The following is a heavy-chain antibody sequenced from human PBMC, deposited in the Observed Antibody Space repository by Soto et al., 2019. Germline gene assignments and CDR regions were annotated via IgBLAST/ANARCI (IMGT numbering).Heavy chain of an antibody. J-gene: IGHJ6*02. CDR2: ISYDGSNK. V-gene: IGHV3-30-3*01. Sequence: PGGSLRLSFAASGFTFSSYAMHWVRQAPGKGLEWVAVISYDGSNKYYADSVKGRFTISRDNSKNTLYLQMNSLRAEDTAVYYCERAFRFGERHGMDVWGQGTTVTVS. CDR1: GFTFSSYA. CDR3: ERAFRFGERHGMDV. D-gene: IGHD3-10*01.